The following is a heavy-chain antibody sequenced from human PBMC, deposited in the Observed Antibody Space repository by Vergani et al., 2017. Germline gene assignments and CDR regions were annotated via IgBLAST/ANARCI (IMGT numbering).Heavy chain of an antibody. J-gene: IGHJ4*02. Sequence: QVQLVQSGTEVKKPGASVKVSCKASGYTFTNYDINWVRRATGQGLEWIGWMNPISGNTGFAQKFRGRVTITRDTSISTAYMELSSLRSEVTAIYYCARGLSGYCSGDKCYIHPWCDSWGPGTLVTVSS. D-gene: IGHD2-15*01. CDR1: GYTFTNYD. V-gene: IGHV1-8*03. CDR3: ARGLSGYCSGDKCYIHPWCDS. CDR2: MNPISGNT.